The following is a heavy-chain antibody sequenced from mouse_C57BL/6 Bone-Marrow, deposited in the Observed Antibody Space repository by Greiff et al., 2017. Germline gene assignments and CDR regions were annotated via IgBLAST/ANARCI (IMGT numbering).Heavy chain of an antibody. CDR3: AGRSDY. V-gene: IGHV1-59*01. Sequence: QVQLQQPGAELVRPGTSVKLSCKASGYTFTSYWMHWVKQRPGQGLEWIGVIDPSDSYTNYNQKFKGKATLTVDTSSSTAYMQLSSLTSEDSAVYYCAGRSDYWGQGTPLTVSS. CDR2: IDPSDSYT. J-gene: IGHJ2*01. CDR1: GYTFTSYW.